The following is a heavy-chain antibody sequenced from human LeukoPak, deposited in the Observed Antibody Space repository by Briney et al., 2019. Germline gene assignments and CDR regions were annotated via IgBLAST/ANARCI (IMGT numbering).Heavy chain of an antibody. CDR2: ISGSGSST. V-gene: IGHV3-23*01. Sequence: GGSLRLSCAASGFTFNNYAMSWVRLAPGKGLEWVSTISGSGSSTYYADSVKGRFTISRDNPKNTLYLQMNSLRAEDTAVYYCARFYCSAGSCYSMDVWGQGTTVTVSS. J-gene: IGHJ6*02. CDR3: ARFYCSAGSCYSMDV. CDR1: GFTFNNYA. D-gene: IGHD2-15*01.